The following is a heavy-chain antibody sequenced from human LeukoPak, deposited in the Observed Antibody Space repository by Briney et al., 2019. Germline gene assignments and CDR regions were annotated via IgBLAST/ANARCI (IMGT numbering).Heavy chain of an antibody. V-gene: IGHV3-43*01. CDR3: AKDISDDYDSSGYGFDY. D-gene: IGHD3-22*01. J-gene: IGHJ4*02. CDR2: ISWNGHNT. CDR1: GFTFDDYT. Sequence: GGSLRLSCAASGFTFDDYTMHWVRQAPGKGLEWVSLISWNGHNTYYADSVKGRFTISRDNSKNSLYQQMNSLRTEDTALYYCAKDISDDYDSSGYGFDYWGQGTLVTVSS.